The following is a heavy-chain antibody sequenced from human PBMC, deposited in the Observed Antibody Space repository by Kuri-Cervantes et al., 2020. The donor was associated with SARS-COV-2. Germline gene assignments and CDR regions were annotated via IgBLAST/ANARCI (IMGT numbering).Heavy chain of an antibody. D-gene: IGHD3-10*01. J-gene: IGHJ4*02. CDR3: ARRAMVRGMYYFDY. CDR1: GFTFINAW. Sequence: GGSLRLSCAASGFTFINAWMHWVRQASGKGLEWVGRIGSKDKNYATAYAASLKGRFTISRDDAKNTAYLQMNSLETEDTAVYYCARRAMVRGMYYFDYWGQGTLVTVSS. CDR2: IGSKDKNYAT. V-gene: IGHV3-73*01.